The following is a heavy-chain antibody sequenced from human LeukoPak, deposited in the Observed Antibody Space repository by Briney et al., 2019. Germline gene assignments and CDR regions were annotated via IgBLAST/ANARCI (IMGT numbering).Heavy chain of an antibody. CDR3: AREVAV. J-gene: IGHJ4*02. Sequence: GGSLRLSCAASGFTFSDYSMNWVRQAPGKGLEWVSSISGSSSNMYYSDSVKGRFTISRDNAKDSLYLQMNNLIVDDTGVYYCAREVAVWGQGTLVTVSS. V-gene: IGHV3-21*01. CDR2: ISGSSSNM. D-gene: IGHD5-12*01. CDR1: GFTFSDYS.